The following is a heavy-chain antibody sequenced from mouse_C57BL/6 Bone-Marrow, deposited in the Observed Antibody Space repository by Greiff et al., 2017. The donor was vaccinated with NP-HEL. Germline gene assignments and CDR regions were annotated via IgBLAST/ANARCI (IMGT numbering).Heavy chain of an antibody. CDR3: ARGGTPVY. Sequence: VQLQQSGAELVRPGASVKLSCKASGYTFTDYYINWVKQRPGQGLEWIARIYPGSGNTYYNEKFKGKATLTAEKSSSTAYMQLSSLTSEDSAVYFCARGGTPVYWGQGTTLTVSS. CDR1: GYTFTDYY. D-gene: IGHD2-14*01. CDR2: IYPGSGNT. V-gene: IGHV1-76*01. J-gene: IGHJ2*01.